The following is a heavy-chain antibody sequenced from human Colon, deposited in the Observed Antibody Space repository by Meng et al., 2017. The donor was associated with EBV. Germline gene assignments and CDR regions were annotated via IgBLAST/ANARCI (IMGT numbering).Heavy chain of an antibody. V-gene: IGHV4-34*01. CDR2: INHSGST. CDR3: AKYGSGTSYTGYSFHY. Sequence: QVQLQQWGAGLLKPSETLSLTCAVYGGSFSGYSWTWIRQAPGKGLEWIGEINHSGSTNYNPSLKSRVTISVDTSKNQFSLKLTSVTAADTAVYYCAKYGSGTSYTGYSFHYWGQGALVTVSS. CDR1: GGSFSGYS. D-gene: IGHD3-10*01. J-gene: IGHJ4*02.